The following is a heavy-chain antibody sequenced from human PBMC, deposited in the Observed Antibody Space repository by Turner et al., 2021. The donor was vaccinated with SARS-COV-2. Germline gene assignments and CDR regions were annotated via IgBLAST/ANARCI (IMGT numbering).Heavy chain of an antibody. J-gene: IGHJ6*02. CDR2: IIPFFGTA. Sequence: QVQLVQSGAEVKKPGSSVKVSCKASGGTFSSYVISWVRQAPGQGLEWMGGIIPFFGTANYAQKFQGRVTITADKSTNTAYMELSSLRSEDTAVYYCARSIYCSADKLCSPLDVWGQGTTVTVAS. V-gene: IGHV1-69*06. CDR1: GGTFSSYV. D-gene: IGHD2-15*01. CDR3: ARSIYCSADKLCSPLDV.